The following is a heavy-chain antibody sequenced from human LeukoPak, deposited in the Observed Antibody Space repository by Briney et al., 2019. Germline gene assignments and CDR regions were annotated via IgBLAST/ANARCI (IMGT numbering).Heavy chain of an antibody. V-gene: IGHV3-23*01. CDR3: AKWGGPLVAAAGMDY. CDR1: GFTFSSYG. J-gene: IGHJ4*02. D-gene: IGHD6-13*01. CDR2: ISGSGGST. Sequence: PGGSLRLSCAASGFTFSSYGMHWVRQAPGKGLEWVSAISGSGGSTYYADSVKGRFTISRDNSKNTLYLQMNSLRAEDTAVYYCAKWGGPLVAAAGMDYWGQGTLVTVYS.